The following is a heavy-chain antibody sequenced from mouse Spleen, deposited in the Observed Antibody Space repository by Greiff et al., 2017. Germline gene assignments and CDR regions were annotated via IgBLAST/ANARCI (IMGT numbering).Heavy chain of an antibody. Sequence: EVHLVESGGGLVQPGGSRKLSCAASGFTFSSSGMHWVRQAPEKGLEWVAYISSGSSTTNYAATVKGRFTISRDNPKNTLFLQMTSLRSEDTAMYYCARGGTHWYFDVWGAGTTVTVSS. J-gene: IGHJ1*01. CDR2: ISSGSSTT. CDR3: ARGGTHWYFDV. V-gene: IGHV5-17*02. CDR1: GFTFSSSG.